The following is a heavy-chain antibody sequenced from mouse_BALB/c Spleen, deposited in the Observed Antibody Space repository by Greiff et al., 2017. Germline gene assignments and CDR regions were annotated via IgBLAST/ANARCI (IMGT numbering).Heavy chain of an antibody. CDR1: GYTFTEYI. V-gene: IGHV1-62-2*01. J-gene: IGHJ3*01. CDR2: FYPGSGSI. Sequence: VQVVESGAGLVKPGASVKLSCKASGYTFTEYIIHWVKQRSGQGLEWIGWFYPGSGSIKYNEKFKDKATLTADKSSSTVYMELSRLTSEDSAVYFCARHEDLTGLAYWGQGTLVTVSA. D-gene: IGHD4-1*01. CDR3: ARHEDLTGLAY.